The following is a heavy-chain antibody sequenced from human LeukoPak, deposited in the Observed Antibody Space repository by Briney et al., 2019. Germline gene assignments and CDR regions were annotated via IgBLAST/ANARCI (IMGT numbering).Heavy chain of an antibody. CDR3: ARGGPTYYYDSSGYPLDY. D-gene: IGHD3-22*01. V-gene: IGHV4-39*07. CDR1: GGSISSSSYY. J-gene: IGHJ4*02. CDR2: LYYSGST. Sequence: TSETLSLTCTVSGGSISSSSYYWGWIRQPPGKGLEWIESLYYSGSTYYNPSLKSRVTMSVDTSKNQFSLKMNSATAADTAVYFCARGGPTYYYDSSGYPLDYWGQGTLVTVSS.